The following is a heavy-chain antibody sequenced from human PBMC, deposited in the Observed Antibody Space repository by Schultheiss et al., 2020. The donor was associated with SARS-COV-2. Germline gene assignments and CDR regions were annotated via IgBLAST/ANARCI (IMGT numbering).Heavy chain of an antibody. J-gene: IGHJ4*02. Sequence: SRTLSLTCTVSGGSISSYYWSWIRQPPGKGLEWIGSIFYTGSTYYNPSLKSRVTISVDTSKNQFSLKLSSVTAADTAVYYCARGVRTVTTSFDYWGQGTLVTVSS. V-gene: IGHV4-59*12. CDR3: ARGVRTVTTSFDY. CDR2: IFYTGST. D-gene: IGHD4-17*01. CDR1: GGSISSYY.